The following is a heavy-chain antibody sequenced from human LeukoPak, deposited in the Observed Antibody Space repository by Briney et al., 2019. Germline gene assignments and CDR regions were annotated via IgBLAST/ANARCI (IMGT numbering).Heavy chain of an antibody. V-gene: IGHV3-13*01. CDR1: GFTFSSYD. D-gene: IGHD1-26*01. CDR2: IGTVGDT. Sequence: GGSLRLSCAASGFTFSSYDMHWVRQVTGKGLEWVSDIGTVGDTYYVGSVKGRFTISRENAKNSLYLQMNSLRAGDTAVYYCARVRSGSLGYGMDVWGQGTTVTVSS. CDR3: ARVRSGSLGYGMDV. J-gene: IGHJ6*02.